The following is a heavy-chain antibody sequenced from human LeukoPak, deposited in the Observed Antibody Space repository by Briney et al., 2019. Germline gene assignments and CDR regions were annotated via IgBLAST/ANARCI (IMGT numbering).Heavy chain of an antibody. V-gene: IGHV3-7*03. Sequence: GGSLRLSCAASGFNFSSYWMSWVRHAPGKGLEWVANIKQDGSEKYYVDSVKGRFTISRDNAKNSLYLQMNSLRAEDTAVYYCARDRRGPFDYWGQGTLVTVSS. CDR2: IKQDGSEK. J-gene: IGHJ4*02. CDR3: ARDRRGPFDY. CDR1: GFNFSSYW. D-gene: IGHD3-10*01.